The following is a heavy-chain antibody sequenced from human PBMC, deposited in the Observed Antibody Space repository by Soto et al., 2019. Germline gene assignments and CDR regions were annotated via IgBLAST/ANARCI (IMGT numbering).Heavy chain of an antibody. Sequence: PSVKVACQASGYTLSGFYMHWVRQAPGQGLEWMGWINPNSGGTKSAEKFQGRVTMTRDTSISTAYMELSRLTSDDTAVYYCAGAAVTGTAGLDFWGQGTPVPVSS. CDR2: INPNSGGT. CDR3: AGAAVTGTAGLDF. J-gene: IGHJ4*02. V-gene: IGHV1-2*02. CDR1: GYTLSGFY. D-gene: IGHD6-19*01.